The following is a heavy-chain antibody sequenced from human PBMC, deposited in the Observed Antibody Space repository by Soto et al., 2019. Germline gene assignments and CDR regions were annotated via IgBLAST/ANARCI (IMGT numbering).Heavy chain of an antibody. D-gene: IGHD6-19*01. J-gene: IGHJ4*02. CDR3: AKGYSSGWYFGY. CDR1: GFTVSSYH. CDR2: IYSAGSA. Sequence: GGSLRLSCAASGFTVSSYHMSWVRQAPGKGLEWVSIIYSAGSADFADSVKGRFTISRDNAKNSVYLQMNSLRAEDTAVYYCAKGYSSGWYFGYWGQGTLVTVSS. V-gene: IGHV3-53*01.